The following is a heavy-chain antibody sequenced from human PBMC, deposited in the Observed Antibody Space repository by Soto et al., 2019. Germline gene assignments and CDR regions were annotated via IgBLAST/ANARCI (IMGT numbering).Heavy chain of an antibody. J-gene: IGHJ4*02. CDR3: AREYCSVGSCYRYYFDY. CDR1: GFTFSSYD. Sequence: GGSLRLSCAASGFTFSSYDMSWVRQAPGKGLEWVSTISGSGTSTYYADSVKGRFTISRDNSKNTLYLQMNSLRAEDTAVYYCAREYCSVGSCYRYYFDYWGRGTLVTVSS. V-gene: IGHV3-23*01. D-gene: IGHD2-15*01. CDR2: ISGSGTST.